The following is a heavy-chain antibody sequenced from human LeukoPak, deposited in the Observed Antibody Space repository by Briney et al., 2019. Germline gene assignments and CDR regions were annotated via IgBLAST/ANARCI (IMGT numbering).Heavy chain of an antibody. Sequence: PGGSLRLSCAASGFTFSSYAMSWVRQAPGKGLEWVSAISGSGGSTYYADSVKGRFTISRDNSKNTLYLQMNSLRAEDTAVYYCTKGPAAAMTVNNYYFDYWGQGTLVTVSS. J-gene: IGHJ4*02. CDR2: ISGSGGST. CDR1: GFTFSSYA. D-gene: IGHD6-13*01. CDR3: TKGPAAAMTVNNYYFDY. V-gene: IGHV3-23*01.